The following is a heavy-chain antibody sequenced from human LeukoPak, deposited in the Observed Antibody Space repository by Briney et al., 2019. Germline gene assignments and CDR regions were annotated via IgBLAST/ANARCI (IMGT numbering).Heavy chain of an antibody. Sequence: PGRSLRPSCAASGFTFDDYAMHWVRQAPGKGLEWVSGISWNSGSIGYADSVKGRFTISRDNAKNSLYLQMNSLRAEDTALYYCAKDRSRGYYAPYYFDYWGQGTLVTVSS. CDR1: GFTFDDYA. CDR2: ISWNSGSI. J-gene: IGHJ4*02. V-gene: IGHV3-9*01. D-gene: IGHD3-3*01. CDR3: AKDRSRGYYAPYYFDY.